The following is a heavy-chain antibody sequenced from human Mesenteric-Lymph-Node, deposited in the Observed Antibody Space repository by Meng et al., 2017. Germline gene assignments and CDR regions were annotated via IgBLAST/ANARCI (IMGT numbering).Heavy chain of an antibody. Sequence: GGSLRLSCTASGFTFGDYAMSWVRQAPGKGLEWLSCISTGGTTIYYADSVKGRFTISRDNAKNSLYLQVNSLRGEDTAVYYCARYGSHDYWGQGTLVTVSS. J-gene: IGHJ4*02. CDR2: ISTGGTTI. CDR1: GFTFGDYA. CDR3: ARYGSHDY. D-gene: IGHD1-26*01. V-gene: IGHV3-48*03.